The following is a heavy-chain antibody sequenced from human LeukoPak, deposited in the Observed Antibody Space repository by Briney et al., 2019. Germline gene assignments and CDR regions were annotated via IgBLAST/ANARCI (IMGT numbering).Heavy chain of an antibody. CDR1: RYTFTPYY. CDR2: IFPKNGGT. V-gene: IGHV1-2*02. Sequence: ASVKVSCKASRYTFTPYYIHWVRQAPGQGLEWMGWIFPKNGGTSYAQKFQGRVTMTRDTSTGIVNMEMSRLRPDDTAVYYCVRENWYYDYWGQGTLVTVSS. D-gene: IGHD1-7*01. J-gene: IGHJ4*02. CDR3: VRENWYYDY.